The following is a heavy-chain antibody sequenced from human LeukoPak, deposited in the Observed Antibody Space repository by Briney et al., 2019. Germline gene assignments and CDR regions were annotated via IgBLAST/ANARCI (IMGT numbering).Heavy chain of an antibody. J-gene: IGHJ4*02. D-gene: IGHD4-17*01. CDR2: INHSGST. CDR3: ARVNGDYPFDY. V-gene: IGHV4-34*01. Sequence: SETLSLTCAVYGGSFSGYYWSWIRQPPGKGLEWIGEINHSGSTNYNPSLKSRVTISVDTSKNQFSLKLSSVTAADTAVYYCARVNGDYPFDYWGQGTLVTVSS. CDR1: GGSFSGYY.